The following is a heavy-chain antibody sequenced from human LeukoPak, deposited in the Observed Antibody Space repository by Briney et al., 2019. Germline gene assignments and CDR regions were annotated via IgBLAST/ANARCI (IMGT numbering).Heavy chain of an antibody. Sequence: EASVKVSCKASGYTFTSYGISWVRQAPGQGLEWMGWINTNTGNPTYAQGFTGRFVFSLDTSVSTAYLQISSLKAEDTAVYYCAREDYDSSGYCYFDYWGQGTLVTVSS. J-gene: IGHJ4*02. CDR3: AREDYDSSGYCYFDY. CDR2: INTNTGNP. V-gene: IGHV7-4-1*02. CDR1: GYTFTSYG. D-gene: IGHD3-22*01.